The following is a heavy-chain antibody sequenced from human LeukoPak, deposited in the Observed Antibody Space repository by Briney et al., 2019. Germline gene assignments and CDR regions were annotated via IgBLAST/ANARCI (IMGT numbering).Heavy chain of an antibody. Sequence: TGGSLRLSCAASGFTFSSYWMHWVRQAPGKGLVWVSRINSDGSGTSYADSVKGRFTISRDNAKNTLYLQMNSLRAEDTAVYYCASLAKDYRDGYNTRDYWGQGTLVTVSS. J-gene: IGHJ4*02. V-gene: IGHV3-74*01. CDR1: GFTFSSYW. CDR2: INSDGSGT. D-gene: IGHD5-24*01. CDR3: ASLAKDYRDGYNTRDY.